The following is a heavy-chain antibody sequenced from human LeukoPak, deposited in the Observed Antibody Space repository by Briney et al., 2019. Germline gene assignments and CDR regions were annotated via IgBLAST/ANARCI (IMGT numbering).Heavy chain of an antibody. J-gene: IGHJ3*01. CDR3: ARRFQNALRALSDDAFDV. V-gene: IGHV3-74*01. CDR2: LNFDGSDT. CDR1: GFNFNIYT. Sequence: GGSLRLSCAASGFNFNIYTMSWVRQAPGKGLVWVSRLNFDGSDTSYADSVKGRFTISRDNAKNTLYLQMNSLRAEDTAVYYCARRFQNALRALSDDAFDVWGQGTMVTVSS. D-gene: IGHD3-3*01.